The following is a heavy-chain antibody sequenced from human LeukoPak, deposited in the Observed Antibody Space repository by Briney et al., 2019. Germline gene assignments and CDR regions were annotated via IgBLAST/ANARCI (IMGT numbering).Heavy chain of an antibody. J-gene: IGHJ6*02. CDR1: GFTFSSYA. CDR2: ISSSSSYI. D-gene: IGHD2-2*01. V-gene: IGHV3-21*01. CDR3: ARGRSQYQVEYYYYGMDV. Sequence: GGSLRLSCAASGFTFSSYAMSWVRQAPGKGLEWVSSISSSSSYIYYADSVKGRFTISRDNAKNSLYLQMNSLRAEDTAVYYCARGRSQYQVEYYYYGMDVWGQGTTVTVSS.